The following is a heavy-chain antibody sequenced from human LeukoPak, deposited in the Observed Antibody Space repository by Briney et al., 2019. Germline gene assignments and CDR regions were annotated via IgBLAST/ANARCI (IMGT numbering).Heavy chain of an antibody. CDR2: ISDNGGST. D-gene: IGHD6-19*01. J-gene: IGHJ1*01. CDR3: ATTSSSGWYESEYFQH. CDR1: GFSFSSYA. V-gene: IGHV3-23*01. Sequence: GGSLRLSCAASGFSFSSYAMSWVRQAPGKGLEWVSSISDNGGSTYYADSVKGRFTISRDNSKNTLYLQMHSLRVGDTAIYYCATTSSSGWYESEYFQHWGQGTLVTVSS.